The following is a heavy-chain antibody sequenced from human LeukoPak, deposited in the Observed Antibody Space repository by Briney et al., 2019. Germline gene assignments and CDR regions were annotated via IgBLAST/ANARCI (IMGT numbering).Heavy chain of an antibody. CDR1: GLIFDDYG. CDR3: ARAFKYSMSGYYFDY. J-gene: IGHJ4*02. CDR2: INWNGGST. Sequence: GGSLRLSCAASGLIFDDYGMSWVRQAPGKGLEWVSGINWNGGSTGYADSVKGRFTISRDNAKNSLYLQMSSLRAEDTALYYCARAFKYSMSGYYFDYWGQGTLVTVSS. V-gene: IGHV3-20*04. D-gene: IGHD2-21*01.